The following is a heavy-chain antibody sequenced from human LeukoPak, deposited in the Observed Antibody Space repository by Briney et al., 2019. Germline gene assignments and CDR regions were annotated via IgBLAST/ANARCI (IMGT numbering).Heavy chain of an antibody. D-gene: IGHD2-2*01. V-gene: IGHV1-2*02. Sequence: GASVNVSCKASGYTFTGYYMHWVRQAPGQGLEWMGWINPNSGGTNYAQKFQGRVTMTRDTSISTAYMELSRLRSDDTAVYYCARIVVVPAAMSEIDYWGQGTLVTVSS. J-gene: IGHJ4*02. CDR1: GYTFTGYY. CDR3: ARIVVVPAAMSEIDY. CDR2: INPNSGGT.